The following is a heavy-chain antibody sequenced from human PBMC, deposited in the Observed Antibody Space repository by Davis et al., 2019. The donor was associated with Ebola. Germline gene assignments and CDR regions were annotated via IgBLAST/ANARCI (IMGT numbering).Heavy chain of an antibody. CDR3: ARGGYSYGFDY. CDR2: IYYSGST. D-gene: IGHD5-18*01. CDR1: GGSISSSSYY. J-gene: IGHJ4*02. V-gene: IGHV4-39*01. Sequence: MPSETLSLTCTVSGGSISSSSYYCGWLRQPPGKGLEWIGSIYYSGSTYYNPSLKSRVTISVDTSKNQFSLKLSSVTAADTAVYYCARGGYSYGFDYWGQGTLVTVSS.